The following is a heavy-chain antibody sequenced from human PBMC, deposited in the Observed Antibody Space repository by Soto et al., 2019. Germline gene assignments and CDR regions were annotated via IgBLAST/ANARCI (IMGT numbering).Heavy chain of an antibody. J-gene: IGHJ5*02. V-gene: IGHV1-18*01. CDR2: ISAYNGNT. CDR3: ARVVVAAAANNWFDP. D-gene: IGHD6-13*01. Sequence: GASVKVSCKASGYTFTSYGISWVRQAPGQGLEWMGWISAYNGNTNYAQKLQGRVTMTTDTSTSTAYMELRSLRSDDTAVYYCARVVVAAAANNWFDPWGQGTLVTVSS. CDR1: GYTFTSYG.